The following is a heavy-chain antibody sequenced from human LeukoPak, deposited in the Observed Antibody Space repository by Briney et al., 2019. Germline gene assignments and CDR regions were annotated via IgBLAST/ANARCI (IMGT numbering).Heavy chain of an antibody. Sequence: SETLSLTCTVSGGSINSYYWSWIRQPPGKGLEWIGYIYYSGRTNNNPSLKSRVTMSVDTSKNQFSLNLSSVTAADTAVYYCARSAGAAAHSDYWGQGTLVTVSS. CDR3: ARSAGAAAHSDY. D-gene: IGHD6-13*01. J-gene: IGHJ4*02. CDR1: GGSINSYY. CDR2: IYYSGRT. V-gene: IGHV4-59*08.